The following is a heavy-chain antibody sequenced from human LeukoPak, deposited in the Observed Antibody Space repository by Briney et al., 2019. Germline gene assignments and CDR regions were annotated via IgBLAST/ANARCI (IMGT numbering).Heavy chain of an antibody. CDR1: GYTFTSYG. D-gene: IGHD6-19*01. J-gene: IGHJ4*02. Sequence: GASVKVSCKASGYTFTSYGISRVRQAPGQGLEWMGWISAYNGNTNYAQKLQGRVTMTTDTSTSTAYMELRSLRSDDTAVYYCARDLRIAVAGLGFFWGQGTLVTVSS. CDR3: ARDLRIAVAGLGFF. CDR2: ISAYNGNT. V-gene: IGHV1-18*01.